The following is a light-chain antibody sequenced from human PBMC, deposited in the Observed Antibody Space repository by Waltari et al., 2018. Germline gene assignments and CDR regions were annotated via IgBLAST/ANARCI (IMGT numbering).Light chain of an antibody. Sequence: QSVLTQPPSVSGTPGQRVTISCTRSSSNPGEGHTVHRYQKIPGTATKLLIFGNNNRPSGVPDRFSGSKSGTSASLAITGLQAEDEGDYYCQSFDSRLSDGVVFGGGTKVTVL. CDR1: SSNPGEGHT. V-gene: IGLV1-40*01. CDR2: GNN. CDR3: QSFDSRLSDGVV. J-gene: IGLJ2*01.